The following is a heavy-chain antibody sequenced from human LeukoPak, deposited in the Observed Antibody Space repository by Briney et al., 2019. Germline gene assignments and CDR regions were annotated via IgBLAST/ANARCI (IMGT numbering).Heavy chain of an antibody. CDR3: ARGGPNYGSGSFDY. D-gene: IGHD3-10*01. V-gene: IGHV4-59*01. CDR1: GGSISSYY. J-gene: IGHJ4*02. Sequence: SETLSLTCTVSGGSISSYYWSWIRQPPGKGLEWIGYIYYSGSTNYNPSLKSRATISVDTSKNQFSLKLSSVTAADTAVYYCARGGPNYGSGSFDYWGQGTLVTVSS. CDR2: IYYSGST.